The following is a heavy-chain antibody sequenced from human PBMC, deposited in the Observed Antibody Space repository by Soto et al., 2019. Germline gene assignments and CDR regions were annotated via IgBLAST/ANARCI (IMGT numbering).Heavy chain of an antibody. V-gene: IGHV4-59*01. CDR1: GGSFSGYY. CDR3: ARTLRDDAFDI. CDR2: IYYSGST. J-gene: IGHJ3*02. Sequence: PSETLSLTCAVYGGSFSGYYWSWIRQPPGKGLEWIGYIYYSGSTNYNPSLKSRVTISVDTSKNQFSLKLSSVTAADTAVYYCARTLRDDAFDIWGQGTMVTVSS. D-gene: IGHD4-17*01.